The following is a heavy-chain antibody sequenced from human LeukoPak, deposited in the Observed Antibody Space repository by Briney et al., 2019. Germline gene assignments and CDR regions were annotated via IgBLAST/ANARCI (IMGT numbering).Heavy chain of an antibody. CDR2: INHSGST. Sequence: SETLSLTCAVYGGSFSGYYWSWIRQPPGKGLEWIGEINHSGSTNCNPSLKSRVTISVDTSKNQFSLKLSSVTAADTAVYYCARAPTVTTRLRFDPWGQGTLVTVSS. D-gene: IGHD4-17*01. J-gene: IGHJ5*02. V-gene: IGHV4-34*01. CDR3: ARAPTVTTRLRFDP. CDR1: GGSFSGYY.